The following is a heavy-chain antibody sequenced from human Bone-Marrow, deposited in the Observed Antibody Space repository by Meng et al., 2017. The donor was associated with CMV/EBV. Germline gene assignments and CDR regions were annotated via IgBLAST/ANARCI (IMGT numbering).Heavy chain of an antibody. CDR2: ISYDGSNK. J-gene: IGHJ4*02. D-gene: IGHD6-6*01. CDR3: ARSTSSSTDYWG. CDR1: GFTFSSYA. V-gene: IGHV3-30*04. Sequence: LSLTCAASGFTFSSYAMHWVRQAPGKGLEWVAVISYDGSNKYYADSVKGRFTISRDDARNTLYLQMNSLRADDTAVYYCARSTSSSTDYWGWGQGILVTVSS.